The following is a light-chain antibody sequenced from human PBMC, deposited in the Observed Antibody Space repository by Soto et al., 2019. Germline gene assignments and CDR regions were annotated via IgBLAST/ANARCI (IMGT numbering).Light chain of an antibody. CDR1: QSVSSPY. Sequence: ETVLTQSPGTLALSPGERAALSCRASQSVSSPYFAWYQQKPGQAPRLLIYGASSRATGSPDRFSGSGSGTDFSLTISRLEPEDFAVYYCQQYGSSPWTFGQGTKVEIK. CDR3: QQYGSSPWT. CDR2: GAS. V-gene: IGKV3-20*01. J-gene: IGKJ1*01.